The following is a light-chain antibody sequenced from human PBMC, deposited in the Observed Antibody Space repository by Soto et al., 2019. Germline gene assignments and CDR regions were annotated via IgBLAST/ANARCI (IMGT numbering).Light chain of an antibody. CDR2: SAS. CDR3: QKFGFT. V-gene: IGKV1-27*01. Sequence: DIQMTQSPSSLSASVGDGVTITCRASRDISNYLAWYQQKPGKVPKLLIYSASTLQSGVTSRFSGSGSGTDFTLTISSLQPEDVATYYCQKFGFTFGPGTKVDIK. CDR1: RDISNY. J-gene: IGKJ3*01.